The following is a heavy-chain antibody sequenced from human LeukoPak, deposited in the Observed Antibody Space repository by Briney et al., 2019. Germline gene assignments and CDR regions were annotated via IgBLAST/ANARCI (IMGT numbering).Heavy chain of an antibody. D-gene: IGHD3-22*01. CDR2: IYYSGST. CDR3: ARGNLGSNYYDSSGAFDI. Sequence: PSETLSLTCTVSGGSISSYYWSWIRQPPGKGLEWIGYIYYSGSTNYNPSLKSRVTISVDTSRNQFSLKLSSVTAADTAVYYCARGNLGSNYYDSSGAFDIWGQGTMVTVSS. V-gene: IGHV4-59*01. CDR1: GGSISSYY. J-gene: IGHJ3*02.